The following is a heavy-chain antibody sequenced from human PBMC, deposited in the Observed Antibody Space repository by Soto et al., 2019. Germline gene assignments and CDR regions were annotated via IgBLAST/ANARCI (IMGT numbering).Heavy chain of an antibody. Sequence: SVKVSCKAAGGTFSSYAISWVRQAPGQGLEWMGGIIPIFGTANYAQKFQGRVTITADEYTSTAYMELSSLRSEDTAVYYCARGSIAVAGTRYGMDVWGQGTTVTVSS. J-gene: IGHJ6*02. CDR2: IIPIFGTA. V-gene: IGHV1-69*13. CDR3: ARGSIAVAGTRYGMDV. D-gene: IGHD6-19*01. CDR1: GGTFSSYA.